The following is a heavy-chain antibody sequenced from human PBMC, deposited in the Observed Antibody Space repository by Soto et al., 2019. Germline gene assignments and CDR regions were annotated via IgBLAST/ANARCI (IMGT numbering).Heavy chain of an antibody. CDR1: GGSISSYY. D-gene: IGHD6-13*01. CDR2: IYYSGST. J-gene: IGHJ5*02. Sequence: SETLSLTCTVSGGSISSYYWSWIRQPPGKGLEWIGYIYYSGSTNYNPSLKSRVTISVDTSKNQFSLKLSSVTAADTAVYYCARHSIAAAGDNWFDPWGQGTLVTV. CDR3: ARHSIAAAGDNWFDP. V-gene: IGHV4-59*08.